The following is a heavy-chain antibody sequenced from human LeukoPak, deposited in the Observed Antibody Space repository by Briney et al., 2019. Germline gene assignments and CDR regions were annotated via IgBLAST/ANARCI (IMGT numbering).Heavy chain of an antibody. Sequence: GGSLRLSCAASGFTFRSFAMSWVRQAPGKGLEWVSAISGSGGSTYYADSVKGRFTISRDNSKNTLYLRMNSLKTEDTAVYYCTTAGPHESFDYWGQGTLVTVSS. V-gene: IGHV3-23*01. CDR1: GFTFRSFA. J-gene: IGHJ4*02. CDR2: ISGSGGST. CDR3: TTAGPHESFDY.